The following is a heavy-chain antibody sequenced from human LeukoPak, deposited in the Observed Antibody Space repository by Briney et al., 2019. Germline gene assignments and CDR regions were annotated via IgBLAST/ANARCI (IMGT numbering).Heavy chain of an antibody. CDR3: ARLVTPFYYGMDV. CDR1: GGSISSYY. D-gene: IGHD4-23*01. V-gene: IGHV4-59*01. CDR2: IYYSGST. J-gene: IGHJ6*02. Sequence: SETLSLTRTVSGGSISSYYWSWIRQPPGKGLEWIGYIYYSGSTNYNPSLKSRVTISVDTSKNQFSLKLSSVTAADTAVYYCARLVTPFYYGMDVWGQGTTVTVSS.